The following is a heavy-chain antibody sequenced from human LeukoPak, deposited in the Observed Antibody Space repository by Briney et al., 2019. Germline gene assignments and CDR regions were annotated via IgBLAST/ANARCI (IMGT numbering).Heavy chain of an antibody. CDR3: TKDLLRVVKNGYHSTYDC. V-gene: IGHV3-9*01. J-gene: IGHJ4*02. CDR2: VSWNNGRV. Sequence: PGRSLRLSCAASGFNFDEYALNWVRQVPGKALEWVASVSWNNGRVDYADSVKGRFNISRDNAKNSLYLQMNSLRVEDTALYYCTKDLLRVVKNGYHSTYDCWGQGTLVTVSA. CDR1: GFNFDEYA. D-gene: IGHD3-22*01.